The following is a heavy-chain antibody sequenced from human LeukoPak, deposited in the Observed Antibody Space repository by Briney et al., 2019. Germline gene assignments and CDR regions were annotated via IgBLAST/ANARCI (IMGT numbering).Heavy chain of an antibody. D-gene: IGHD1-14*01. CDR2: INTDGSGT. Sequence: GGSLRLSCAASGFTFSSYWIHWVRQAPGKGLVGVSRINTDGSGTRYADSVKGRFTISRDNAKNTLYLQMNSLRAEDTAVYYCARITNRDYFDYWGQGTLVTVSS. J-gene: IGHJ4*02. CDR3: ARITNRDYFDY. V-gene: IGHV3-74*01. CDR1: GFTFSSYW.